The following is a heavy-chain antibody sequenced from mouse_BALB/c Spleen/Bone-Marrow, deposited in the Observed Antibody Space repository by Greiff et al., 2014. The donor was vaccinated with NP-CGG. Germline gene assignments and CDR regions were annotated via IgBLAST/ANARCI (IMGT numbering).Heavy chain of an antibody. Sequence: EVQLQQSGAELVKPGASVKLSCTASGFNIKDAYMHWVKRRPEQGLEWIGRIDHANGNTKYDPKFQGKATITADTSSNTAYLQLSSLTSEDTAVYYWARYYYGSSYFDYWGQGTTLTVSS. J-gene: IGHJ2*01. V-gene: IGHV14-3*02. CDR3: ARYYYGSSYFDY. CDR1: GFNIKDAY. D-gene: IGHD1-1*01. CDR2: IDHANGNT.